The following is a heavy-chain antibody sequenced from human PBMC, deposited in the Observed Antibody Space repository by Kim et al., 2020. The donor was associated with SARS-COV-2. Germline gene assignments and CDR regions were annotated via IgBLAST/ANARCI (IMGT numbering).Heavy chain of an antibody. J-gene: IGHJ3*02. Sequence: GGSLRLSCAASGFTFSSYAMHWVRQAPGKGLEWVAVISYDGSNKYYADSVKGRFTISRDNSKNTLYLQMNSLRAEDTAVYYCARDGVGRYSGYDNDFDI. CDR2: ISYDGSNK. D-gene: IGHD5-12*01. CDR1: GFTFSSYA. CDR3: ARDGVGRYSGYDNDFDI. V-gene: IGHV3-30*04.